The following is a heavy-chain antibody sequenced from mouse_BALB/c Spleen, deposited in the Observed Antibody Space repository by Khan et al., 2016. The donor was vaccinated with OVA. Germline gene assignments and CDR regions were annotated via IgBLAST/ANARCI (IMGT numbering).Heavy chain of an antibody. D-gene: IGHD1-1*01. CDR3: ARANYYGSSLYALDY. CDR2: IAPGSGSC. CDR1: GYTFTGYW. J-gene: IGHJ4*01. V-gene: IGHV1S41*01. Sequence: DLVKPGASVKLSCKASGYTFTGYWINWIKQRPGQGLELIGRIAPGSGSCYYSEMFKGKATLTVDTSSSTASIQLSSLSSEDSAVYFCARANYYGSSLYALDYWGQGTSVTVSS.